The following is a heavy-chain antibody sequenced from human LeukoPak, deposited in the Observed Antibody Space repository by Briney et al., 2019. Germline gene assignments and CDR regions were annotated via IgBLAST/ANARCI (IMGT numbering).Heavy chain of an antibody. CDR3: AKNSGYDFSLDY. V-gene: IGHV3-43*02. Sequence: GGSLRLSCAASGFTFDDYAMHWVRQAPGKGLEWVSLISGDGGSTYYADSVKGRFTISRDNSKNSLYLQMNSMRTEDTALYYCAKNSGYDFSLDYWGEGTLVTVSS. CDR2: ISGDGGST. CDR1: GFTFDDYA. D-gene: IGHD5-12*01. J-gene: IGHJ4*02.